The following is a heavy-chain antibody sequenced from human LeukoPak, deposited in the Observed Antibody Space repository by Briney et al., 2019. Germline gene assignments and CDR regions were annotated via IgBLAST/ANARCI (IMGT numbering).Heavy chain of an antibody. V-gene: IGHV3-30-3*01. Sequence: GGPLRLSCAASGFTFSSYAMHWVRQAPGKGLEWVAVISYDGSNKYYADSVKGRFTISRDNSKNTLYLQMNSLRAEDTAVYYCARDPRGNFPYFDYWGQGTLVTVSS. CDR2: ISYDGSNK. CDR3: ARDPRGNFPYFDY. CDR1: GFTFSSYA. J-gene: IGHJ4*02. D-gene: IGHD4-23*01.